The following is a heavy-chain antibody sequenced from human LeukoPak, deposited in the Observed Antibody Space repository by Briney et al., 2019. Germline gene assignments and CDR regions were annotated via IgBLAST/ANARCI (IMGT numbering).Heavy chain of an antibody. CDR1: GFTFSNFG. J-gene: IGHJ5*02. Sequence: GGSLRLCCAASGFTFSNFGMNWVRQAPGKGLEWVSSISSGRGYIYYAGSVRGRFTISRDNSRSTLFLQMNSLRGEDTAMYYFATYRQVKLPFEAWGQGTLVTVSS. D-gene: IGHD5-18*01. CDR3: ATYRQVKLPFEA. CDR2: ISSGRGYI. V-gene: IGHV3-21*04.